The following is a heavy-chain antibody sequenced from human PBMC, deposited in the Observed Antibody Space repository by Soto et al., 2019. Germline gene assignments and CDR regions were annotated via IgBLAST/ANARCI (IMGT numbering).Heavy chain of an antibody. J-gene: IGHJ4*02. CDR3: VSQRTTLVTNAYFDH. CDR1: GGSVTNSSYY. V-gene: IGHV4-39*01. Sequence: SETMSLTCTVSGGSVTNSSYYWGWIRQSPGKGLEWIGSVYYRGRSYSKSSVKSRVTISVDTSKNQFSLNFNSVTASDAALYYWVSQRTTLVTNAYFDHWCSGALVTVS. CDR2: VYYRGRS. D-gene: IGHD4-4*01.